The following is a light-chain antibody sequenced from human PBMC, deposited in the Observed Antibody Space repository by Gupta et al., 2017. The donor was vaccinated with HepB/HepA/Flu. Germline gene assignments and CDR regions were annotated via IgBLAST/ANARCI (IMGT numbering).Light chain of an antibody. J-gene: IGKJ1*01. CDR3: QQYYSTPWT. CDR1: QRVLYSSNNKNY. V-gene: IGKV4-1*01. Sequence: DIVMTQPPDSLAVSLGERAPINCKSSQRVLYSSNNKNYLAWYQQKPGQPPKLLIYWASTRESGVPDRFSGSGSGTDFTLTISSLQAEDVAVYYCQQYYSTPWTFGQGTKVEIK. CDR2: WAS.